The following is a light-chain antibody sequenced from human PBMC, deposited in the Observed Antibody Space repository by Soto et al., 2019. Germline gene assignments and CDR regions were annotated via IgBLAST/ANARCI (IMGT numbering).Light chain of an antibody. CDR2: AAS. J-gene: IGKJ1*01. V-gene: IGKV1-39*01. CDR3: QQSHGTPRT. Sequence: DIQMTQSQSSLSASVGDRVTIPCRASQSISNNLNWYQQKPERAPDLLIYAASSLHSGVPSRFSGSASGTDFTLTISSLQPEDSATYYCQQSHGTPRTFGQGTKVDIK. CDR1: QSISNN.